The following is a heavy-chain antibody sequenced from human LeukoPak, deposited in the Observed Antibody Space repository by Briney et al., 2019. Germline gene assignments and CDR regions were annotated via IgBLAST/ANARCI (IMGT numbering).Heavy chain of an antibody. D-gene: IGHD4-17*01. CDR2: INHSGST. CDR1: GGSFSGYY. CDR3: AMTTVTTDNWFDP. J-gene: IGHJ5*02. Sequence: SETLSLTCAVYGGSFSGYYWSWIRQPPGKGLEGIGEINHSGSTNYNPSLKSRVTTSVDTSKHQFPLKLSSVTAAETAVYYCAMTTVTTDNWFDPWGQGTLVTVSS. V-gene: IGHV4-34*01.